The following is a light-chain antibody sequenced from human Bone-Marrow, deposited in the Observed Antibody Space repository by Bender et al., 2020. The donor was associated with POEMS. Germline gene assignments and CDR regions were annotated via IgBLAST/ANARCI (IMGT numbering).Light chain of an antibody. CDR2: DVN. J-gene: IGLJ3*02. CDR3: STWDDRLNAWL. V-gene: IGLV2-11*01. Sequence: QPALTQPRSVSGSPGQSVSISCTGTSSNVGDYNYVFWFQQFPGEAPKLLMFDVNKRPSGVPDRFSGSKSGNTASLTISGLQAEDAADYYCSTWDDRLNAWLFGGGTKLTVL. CDR1: SSNVGDYNY.